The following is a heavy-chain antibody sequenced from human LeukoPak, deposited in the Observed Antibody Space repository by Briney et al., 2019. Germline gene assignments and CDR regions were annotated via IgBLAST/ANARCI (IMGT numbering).Heavy chain of an antibody. J-gene: IGHJ5*02. CDR1: GFSLSAPPVA. D-gene: IGHD1-7*01. Sequence: SGPTLVKPPPPLTLTCTFSGFSLSAPPVAVGWIRQPPGKALEFLALTYWGDDKRFSSSLRSRLTITSDASKNQVVLTVANLDPVDTATYYCAHKPAQKNYFDPWGQGTLVTVSS. V-gene: IGHV2-5*02. CDR3: AHKPAQKNYFDP. CDR2: TYWGDDK.